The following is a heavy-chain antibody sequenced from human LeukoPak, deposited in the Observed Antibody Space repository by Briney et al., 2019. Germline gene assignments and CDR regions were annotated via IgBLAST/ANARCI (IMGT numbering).Heavy chain of an antibody. J-gene: IGHJ4*02. Sequence: ASVKVSCKASGYTFTGYYMHWERQAPGQGLEWMGWINPNSGGTNYAQKVQGRVTMTRDTSISTAYMELSRLRSDDTAVYYCARADMSGYEPFDYWGQGTLVTVSS. V-gene: IGHV1-2*02. CDR1: GYTFTGYY. CDR2: INPNSGGT. CDR3: ARADMSGYEPFDY. D-gene: IGHD5-12*01.